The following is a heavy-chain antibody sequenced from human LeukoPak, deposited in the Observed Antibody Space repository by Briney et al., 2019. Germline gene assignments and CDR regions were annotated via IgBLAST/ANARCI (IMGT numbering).Heavy chain of an antibody. D-gene: IGHD3-10*01. V-gene: IGHV4-30-4*08. CDR2: IYYSGST. CDR1: GGSISSGDYY. CDR3: ARDLRRITMVRGVIPNPFAFDI. J-gene: IGHJ3*02. Sequence: SETLSLTCTVSGGSISSGDYYWSWIRQPPGKGLEWIGCIYYSGSTYYNPSLKSRVTISVDTSKNQFSLKLSSVTAADTAVYYCARDLRRITMVRGVIPNPFAFDIWGQGTMVTVSS.